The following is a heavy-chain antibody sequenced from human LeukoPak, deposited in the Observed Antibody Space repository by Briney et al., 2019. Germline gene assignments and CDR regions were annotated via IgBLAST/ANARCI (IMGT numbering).Heavy chain of an antibody. V-gene: IGHV6-1*01. CDR2: TYYRFKWYN. CDR3: ARNAVGPAQQSAADDFDI. Sequence: SQTLSLTCAISGDSVSSNSAAWNWIRQSPSRGLEWLGRTYYRFKWYNDYAVSVKSRITINPDTSKNQFSLQLNSVTPEDTAVYYCARNAVGPAQQSAADDFDIWGQGTMVTVSS. CDR1: GDSVSSNSAA. J-gene: IGHJ3*02. D-gene: IGHD6-13*01.